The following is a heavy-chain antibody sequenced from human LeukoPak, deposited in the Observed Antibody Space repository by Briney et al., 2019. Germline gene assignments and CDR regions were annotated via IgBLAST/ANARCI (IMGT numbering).Heavy chain of an antibody. J-gene: IGHJ5*02. V-gene: IGHV3-21*01. D-gene: IGHD4-17*01. CDR2: ISTSSSYI. Sequence: PGGSLRLSCAASGFTFSTYSMNRVRQAPGKGLEWVSSISTSSSYIYYADSVKGRFTISRDNAKKSLYLQMNSLRADDTAMYYCARDSESVTTYDSWFDPWGQGTLVTVSS. CDR3: ARDSESVTTYDSWFDP. CDR1: GFTFSTYS.